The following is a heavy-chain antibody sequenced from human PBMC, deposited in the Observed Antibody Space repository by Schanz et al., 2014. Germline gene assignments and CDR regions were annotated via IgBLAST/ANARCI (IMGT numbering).Heavy chain of an antibody. D-gene: IGHD3-10*01. CDR2: ISSTGSYR. CDR3: ARDRGFMVTHNDALDL. Sequence: QVQLVESGGGLVKPGGSLRLSCTASGFTFNDYYMKWIRRAPGKGLEWVSDISSTGSYREYADSVKGRFTISRDNAKNSLFLQMNSLRAEDTAMYYCARDRGFMVTHNDALDLWGQGTMVSVSS. CDR1: GFTFNDYY. J-gene: IGHJ3*01. V-gene: IGHV3-11*06.